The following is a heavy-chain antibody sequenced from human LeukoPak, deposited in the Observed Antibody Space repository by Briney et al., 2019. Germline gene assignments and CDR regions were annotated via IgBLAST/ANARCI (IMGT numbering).Heavy chain of an antibody. D-gene: IGHD3-10*01. CDR3: ARDPHAITMVRGVYFDY. CDR2: IWYDGSNK. CDR1: GFTFSSYG. J-gene: IGHJ4*02. Sequence: PGGSLILSCAASGFTFSSYGMHWVRQAPGKGLEWVAVIWYDGSNKYYADSVKGRFTISRDNSKNTLYLQMNSLRAEDTAVYYCARDPHAITMVRGVYFDYWGQGTLVTVSS. V-gene: IGHV3-33*01.